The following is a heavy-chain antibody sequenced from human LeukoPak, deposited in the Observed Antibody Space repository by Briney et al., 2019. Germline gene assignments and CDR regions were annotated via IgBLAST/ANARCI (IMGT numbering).Heavy chain of an antibody. CDR3: TTYSWGASDY. V-gene: IGHV3-15*01. CDR2: VKSKTDGGTI. Sequence: AGGSLRLSCAASGFTFSNAWMTWVRQTPGKGLEWVARVKSKTDGGTIDYAAPVKGRFTISRDDSENTLYLQMNSLSTEDTALYYCTTYSWGASDYWGQGTLVTVSS. CDR1: GFTFSNAW. J-gene: IGHJ4*02. D-gene: IGHD1-26*01.